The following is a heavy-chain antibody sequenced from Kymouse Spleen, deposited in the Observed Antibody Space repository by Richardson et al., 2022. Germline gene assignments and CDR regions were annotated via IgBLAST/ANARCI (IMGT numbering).Heavy chain of an antibody. J-gene: IGHJ4*02. V-gene: IGHV3-33*01. D-gene: IGHD3-10*01. CDR2: IWYDGSNK. CDR1: GFTFSSYG. CDR3: ARDPLNYYGSGSYYNPFDY. Sequence: QVQLVESGGGVVQPGRSLRLSCAASGFTFSSYGMHWVRQAPGKGLEWVAVIWYDGSNKYYADSVKGRFTISRDNSKNTLYLQMNSLRAEDTAVYYCARDPLNYYGSGSYYNPFDYWGQGTLVTVSS.